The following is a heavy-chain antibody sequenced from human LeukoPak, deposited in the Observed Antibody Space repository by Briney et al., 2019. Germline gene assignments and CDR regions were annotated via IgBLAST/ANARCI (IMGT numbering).Heavy chain of an antibody. V-gene: IGHV3-15*07. CDR3: ARDWYHAFDF. Sequence: GGSLRLSCAGSGFTFSNTWMNWVRQAPGKGLEWVSRIKSKTAGGTTDYAARVKGRFTISRDDSKNMVYLQLNSLKTEDTGVYYCARDWYHAFDFWGQGTMVTVSS. D-gene: IGHD3-9*01. J-gene: IGHJ3*01. CDR2: IKSKTAGGTT. CDR1: GFTFSNTW.